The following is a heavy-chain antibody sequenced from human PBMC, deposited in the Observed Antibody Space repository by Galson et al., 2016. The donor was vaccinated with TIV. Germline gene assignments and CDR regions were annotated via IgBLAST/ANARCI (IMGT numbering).Heavy chain of an antibody. Sequence: SLRLSCAASGFIVSDYYMSWVRQAPGMRLEWVSLIYSDGSTYYADSVKGRFTISRDNSKNTLYLQMSSLRAEDTAMYYCARTTPAEIQLGYYFDKWGLGTLVTISS. V-gene: IGHV3-53*01. CDR3: ARTTPAEIQLGYYFDK. CDR2: IYSDGST. CDR1: GFIVSDYY. J-gene: IGHJ4*02. D-gene: IGHD1-1*01.